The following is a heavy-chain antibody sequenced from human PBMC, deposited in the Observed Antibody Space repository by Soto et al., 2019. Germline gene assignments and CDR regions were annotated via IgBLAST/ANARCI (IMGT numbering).Heavy chain of an antibody. V-gene: IGHV4-34*01. CDR2: INHSGST. CDR1: GGSFSGYY. CDR3: AVTYYDFGSGYYEGALAY. J-gene: IGHJ4*02. D-gene: IGHD3-3*01. Sequence: QVQLQQWGAGLLKPSETLSLTCAVYGGSFSGYYWSWIRQPPGKGLEWIGEINHSGSTNYNPSLKSRVTISVDTSKNQFSLKLSSGPAADTAVYYCAVTYYDFGSGYYEGALAYWGQGTLVTVSS.